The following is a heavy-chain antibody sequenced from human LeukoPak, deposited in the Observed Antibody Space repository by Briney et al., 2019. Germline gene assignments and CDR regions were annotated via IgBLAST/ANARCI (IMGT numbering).Heavy chain of an antibody. D-gene: IGHD3-22*01. CDR1: GFTFSSYG. V-gene: IGHV3-23*01. J-gene: IGHJ4*02. Sequence: GGSLRLSCAASGFTFSSYGMSWVRQAPGKGLEWVSVISGNGGSTYYADSVKGRFTISRDNSKNTVYLEMSSLRAEDTAVYYCAKGFYDSSGYYYVHSFDHWGQGTLVTVSS. CDR3: AKGFYDSSGYYYVHSFDH. CDR2: ISGNGGST.